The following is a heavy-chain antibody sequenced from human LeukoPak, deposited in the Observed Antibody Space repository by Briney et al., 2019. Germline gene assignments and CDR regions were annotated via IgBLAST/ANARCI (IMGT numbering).Heavy chain of an antibody. Sequence: SETLSLTCTVSGGSISSYYWSWIRQPPGKGLEWIGYIYYSGSTNYNPSLKSRVTISVDASKNQFSLKLSSVTAADTAVYYCARESGGSSHFGYWGQGTLVTVSS. CDR2: IYYSGST. CDR3: ARESGGSSHFGY. D-gene: IGHD1-26*01. J-gene: IGHJ4*02. CDR1: GGSISSYY. V-gene: IGHV4-59*01.